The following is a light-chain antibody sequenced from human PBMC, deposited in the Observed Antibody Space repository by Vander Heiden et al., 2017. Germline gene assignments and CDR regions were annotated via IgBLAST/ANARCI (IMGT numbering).Light chain of an antibody. CDR1: KLGDKY. V-gene: IGLV3-1*01. J-gene: IGLJ2*01. CDR2: QDS. Sequence: SYELTQPPSVSVSPGQTASITCSGDKLGDKYACWYPQKPAHFLVLVIYQDSKRPSGIPARFSCSNSGNTATLTISGTQAMDEADYYCQAWDSSTVVFGGGTKLTVL. CDR3: QAWDSSTVV.